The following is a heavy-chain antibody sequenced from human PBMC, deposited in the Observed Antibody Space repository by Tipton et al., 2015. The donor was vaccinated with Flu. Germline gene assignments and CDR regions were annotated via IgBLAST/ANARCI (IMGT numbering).Heavy chain of an antibody. D-gene: IGHD6-19*01. CDR2: IVVGSGNT. Sequence: QLVQSGPEVKKPGTSVKVSCKASGFTFTSSAVQWVRQARGQRLEWIGWIVVGSGNTNYAQKFQERVTITRDMSTSTAYMELSSLRSEDTAVYYCAAPLRTGAVAGTELYFDYWGQGTLVTVSS. J-gene: IGHJ4*02. V-gene: IGHV1-58*01. CDR3: AAPLRTGAVAGTELYFDY. CDR1: GFTFTSSA.